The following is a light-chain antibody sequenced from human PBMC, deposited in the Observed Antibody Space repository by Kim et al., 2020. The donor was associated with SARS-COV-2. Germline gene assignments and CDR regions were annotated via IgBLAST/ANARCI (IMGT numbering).Light chain of an antibody. V-gene: IGKV1-16*01. CDR2: PAS. CDR3: QQHSSFPHT. CDR1: QGISNS. J-gene: IGKJ4*01. Sequence: DIQMTQSPSSLSASVGDRITITCRASQGISNSLAWFQQKPGKAPKSLIYPASSLRSGVPSRFSGSGSGTEFTLTISSLQPEDFATYYCQQHSSFPHTFGGGTKVDIK.